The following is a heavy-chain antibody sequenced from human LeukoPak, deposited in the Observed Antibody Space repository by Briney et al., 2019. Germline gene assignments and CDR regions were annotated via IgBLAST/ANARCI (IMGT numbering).Heavy chain of an antibody. CDR1: GGSISSGDYY. V-gene: IGHV4-30-4*08. D-gene: IGHD3-22*01. Sequence: SETLSLTCTVSGGSISSGDYYWSWIRQPPGKGLEWIGYIYYSGSTYYNPSLKSRVTISVDTSKSQFSLKLSSVTAADTAVYYCAGTSGGYYDSSGYYHSVPIDYWGQGTLVTVSS. J-gene: IGHJ4*02. CDR3: AGTSGGYYDSSGYYHSVPIDY. CDR2: IYYSGST.